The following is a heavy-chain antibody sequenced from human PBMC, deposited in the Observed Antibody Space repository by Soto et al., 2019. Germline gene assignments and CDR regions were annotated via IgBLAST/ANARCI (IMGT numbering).Heavy chain of an antibody. CDR2: IRHDGSEK. J-gene: IGHJ4*01. V-gene: IGHV3-7*01. CDR3: ANGCGSAPCTHYFDP. D-gene: IGHD2-21*01. CDR1: GVSFRRYC. Sequence: GGSLRLSCAASGVSFRRYCMSWVRQAPGKGLEWVATIRHDGSEKHYAPSVEGRSPIHKANAKGSPPLHMNSLRADAPAVYSSANGCGSAPCTHYFDPWGKGPLVTASS.